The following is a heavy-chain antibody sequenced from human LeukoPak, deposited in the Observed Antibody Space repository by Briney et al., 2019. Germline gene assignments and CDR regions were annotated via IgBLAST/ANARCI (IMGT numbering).Heavy chain of an antibody. V-gene: IGHV3-7*01. J-gene: IGHJ6*02. CDR3: TRVNTYYYNTYYYYGMDV. CDR1: GFTFSSYA. D-gene: IGHD3-22*01. CDR2: IKEDGSEK. Sequence: PGRSLRLSCAASGFTFSSYAMHWVRQVPGKGLEWVANIKEDGSEKYSVDSVKGRFTISRDNAKNSLYLQMNSLRAEDTAVYSCTRVNTYYYNTYYYYGMDVWGQGTTVTVSS.